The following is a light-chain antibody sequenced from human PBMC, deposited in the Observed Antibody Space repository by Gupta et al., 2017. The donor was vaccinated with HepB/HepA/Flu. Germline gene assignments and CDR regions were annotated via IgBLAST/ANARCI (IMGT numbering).Light chain of an antibody. Sequence: DIQMTQSPSSLSASVGDRVIITCRASQSIDKYLNWYQQKPGKAPKLLMYFASRVKSGVRSRFSGSGSGTDFTLTISRRQPEEFATYYCQQRNSTPFTFGGGTKVEIK. CDR3: QQRNSTPFT. CDR1: QSIDKY. CDR2: FAS. J-gene: IGKJ4*01. V-gene: IGKV1-39*01.